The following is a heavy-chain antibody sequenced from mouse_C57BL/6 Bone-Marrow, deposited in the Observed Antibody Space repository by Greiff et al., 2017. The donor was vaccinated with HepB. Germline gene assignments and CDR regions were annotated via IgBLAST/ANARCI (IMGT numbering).Heavy chain of an antibody. Sequence: QVQLQQSGAELVRPGTSVKVSCKASGYAFTNYLIEWVKQRPGQGLEWIGVINPGSGGTNYNEKFKGKATLTADKSSSTAYMQLSSLTSEDSAVYFCAREGDYSKGDWFAYWGQGTLVTVSA. J-gene: IGHJ3*01. D-gene: IGHD2-5*01. CDR1: GYAFTNYL. CDR3: AREGDYSKGDWFAY. V-gene: IGHV1-54*01. CDR2: INPGSGGT.